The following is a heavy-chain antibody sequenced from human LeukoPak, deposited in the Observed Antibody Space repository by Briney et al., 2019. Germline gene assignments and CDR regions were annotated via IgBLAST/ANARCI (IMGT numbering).Heavy chain of an antibody. J-gene: IGHJ3*02. CDR1: GFTFSSFE. D-gene: IGHD2-2*01. CDR2: ISSSGTTI. CDR3: ARDFNHDEKYCSSTSCAHDAFDI. Sequence: GGSLRLSCAASGFTFSSFEMNWVRQAPGKGLEWVSYISSSGTTIYYADSVKGRFTISRDNAKNSLYLQMNSLRAEDTAVYYCARDFNHDEKYCSSTSCAHDAFDIWGQGTMVTVSS. V-gene: IGHV3-48*03.